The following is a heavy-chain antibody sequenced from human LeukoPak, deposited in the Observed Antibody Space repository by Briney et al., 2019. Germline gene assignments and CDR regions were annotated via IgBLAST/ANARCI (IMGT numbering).Heavy chain of an antibody. D-gene: IGHD6-19*01. CDR1: GFTFSSYA. Sequence: RTGGSLRLSCAASGFTFSSYAMTWVRQAPGKGLEWVSAISNSGTYTYYADSVKGRFTISRDNSKNTLYLQMNSLRAEDTAKYYCAKETQAVGGTRDYWGQGTLVTVSS. J-gene: IGHJ4*02. CDR2: ISNSGTYT. V-gene: IGHV3-23*01. CDR3: AKETQAVGGTRDY.